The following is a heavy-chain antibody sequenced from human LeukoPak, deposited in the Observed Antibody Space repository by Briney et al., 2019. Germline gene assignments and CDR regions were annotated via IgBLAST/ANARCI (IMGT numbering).Heavy chain of an antibody. CDR2: IRPMNSDV. J-gene: IGHJ4*02. CDR1: GYHFNTYW. CDR3: ASRPFETTVVPWDFY. V-gene: IGHV5-51*01. D-gene: IGHD4-23*01. Sequence: GASLKISCKGSGYHFNTYWVAWVRQLPGQGLEWMGIIRPMNSDVRYSPSFQGQVTISADRSINTAYLQWSSLTASDTAMYYCASRPFETTVVPWDFYWGQGTQVTVSS.